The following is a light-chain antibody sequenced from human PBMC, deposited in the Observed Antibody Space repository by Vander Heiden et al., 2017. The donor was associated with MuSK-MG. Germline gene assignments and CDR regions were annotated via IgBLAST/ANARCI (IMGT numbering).Light chain of an antibody. Sequence: QSALTQPASVYGSPGHSITNTCSGTSSDVSGYNYVSWYQQHPDETPDIILSKGSKRTAGVSSRFSGAKSGNTASLTISGLRAEDEADYYCNSYTSSTTWVFGGGTKLTVL. J-gene: IGLJ3*02. V-gene: IGLV2-14*01. CDR2: KGS. CDR3: NSYTSSTTWV. CDR1: SSDVSGYNY.